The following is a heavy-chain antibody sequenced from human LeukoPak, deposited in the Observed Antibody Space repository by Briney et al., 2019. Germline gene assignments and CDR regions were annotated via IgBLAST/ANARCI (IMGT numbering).Heavy chain of an antibody. J-gene: IGHJ6*02. Sequence: SETLSLTCAVYGGSFGGYYWSWIRQPPGKGLEWIGEINHSGGTNYNPSLKSRVTISVDTSKNQFSLKLSSVTAADTAAYYCARGLLYYYYYGMDVWGQGTTVTVSS. CDR3: ARGLLYYYYYGMDV. CDR1: GGSFGGYY. CDR2: INHSGGT. V-gene: IGHV4-34*01.